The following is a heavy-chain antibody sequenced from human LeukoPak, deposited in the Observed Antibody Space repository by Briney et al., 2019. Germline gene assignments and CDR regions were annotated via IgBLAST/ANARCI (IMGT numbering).Heavy chain of an antibody. J-gene: IGHJ2*01. CDR2: IYYSGST. CDR1: GGSISSYY. D-gene: IGHD6-19*01. V-gene: IGHV4-59*12. CDR3: ARAAGNWYFDL. Sequence: PSETLSLTCTVSGGSISSYYWSWIRQPPGKGLEWIGYIYYSGSTNYNPSLKSRVTMSVDTSKNQFSLKLSSVTAADTAVYYCARAAGNWYFDLWGRGTLVTVSS.